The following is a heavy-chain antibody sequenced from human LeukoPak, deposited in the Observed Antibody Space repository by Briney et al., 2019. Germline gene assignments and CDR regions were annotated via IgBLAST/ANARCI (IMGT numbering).Heavy chain of an antibody. D-gene: IGHD3/OR15-3a*01. CDR1: GFTVSSNY. V-gene: IGHV3-66*01. J-gene: IGHJ6*02. CDR2: IYSGGST. Sequence: GGSLRLSCAASGFTVSSNYMSWVRQAPGRGVERVSVIYSGGSTYYADSVKGRFTISRDNSKNTLYLQMNCLRAEDTAVYYCARDDVSTGYYYGMDDWGQGTTVTVSS. CDR3: ARDDVSTGYYYGMDD.